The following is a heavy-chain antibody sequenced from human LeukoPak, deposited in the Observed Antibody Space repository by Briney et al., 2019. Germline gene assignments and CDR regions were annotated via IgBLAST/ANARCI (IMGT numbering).Heavy chain of an antibody. CDR3: ASGYILTAIHLYYFDY. J-gene: IGHJ4*02. Sequence: SVRVSCTASGFTFSSYAISWVRQAPGQGLEWMGRIIPIFGTENYAQTLQGRVTITADKSTSTAYMKMSSLRSEDTAVYYCASGYILTAIHLYYFDYWGQGTLVTVSS. D-gene: IGHD3-9*01. V-gene: IGHV1-69*06. CDR2: IIPIFGTE. CDR1: GFTFSSYA.